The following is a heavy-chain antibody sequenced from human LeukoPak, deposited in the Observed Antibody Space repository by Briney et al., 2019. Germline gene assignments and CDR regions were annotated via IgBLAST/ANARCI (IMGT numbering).Heavy chain of an antibody. CDR3: ARSSIEMATINAY. D-gene: IGHD5-24*01. J-gene: IGHJ4*02. CDR1: GGTFSSYA. V-gene: IGHV1-69*05. CDR2: IIPIFGTA. Sequence: SVKASCKASGGTFSSYAISWVRQAPGQGLEWMGGIIPIFGTANYAQKFQGRVTITTDESTSTAYMELSSLRSEDTAVYYCARSSIEMATINAYWGQGTLVTVSS.